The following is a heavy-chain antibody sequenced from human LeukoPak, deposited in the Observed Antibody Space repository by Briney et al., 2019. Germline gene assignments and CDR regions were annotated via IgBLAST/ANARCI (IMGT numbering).Heavy chain of an antibody. CDR3: ARAPSTYSSSWYAY. Sequence: SETLSLTCAVYGGSFSGYYWSWIRQPPGKGLEWIGEINHSGSTNYIPSLKSRVTISVDTSRNQFSLKLSSVTAADTAVYYCARAPSTYSSSWYAYWGQGTLVTVSS. V-gene: IGHV4-34*01. CDR2: INHSGST. CDR1: GGSFSGYY. D-gene: IGHD6-13*01. J-gene: IGHJ4*02.